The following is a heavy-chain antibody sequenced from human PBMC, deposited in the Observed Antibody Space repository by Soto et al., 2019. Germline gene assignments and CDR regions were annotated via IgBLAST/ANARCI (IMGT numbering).Heavy chain of an antibody. CDR3: ARDKITGLFDY. CDR1: GGSISSSDYS. Sequence: SETLSLTCAVSGGSISSSDYSWGWIRQAPGKGLECIGSFYYSGSTYYNPSFKSRVTISVDTSKKQFSLKLSSVTAADTAVYYCARDKITGLFDYWGQGTLVTVS. D-gene: IGHD2-8*02. V-gene: IGHV4-39*02. CDR2: FYYSGST. J-gene: IGHJ4*02.